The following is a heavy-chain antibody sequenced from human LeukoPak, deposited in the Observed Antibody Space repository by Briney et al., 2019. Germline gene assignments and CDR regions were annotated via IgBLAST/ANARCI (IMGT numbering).Heavy chain of an antibody. J-gene: IGHJ4*02. D-gene: IGHD1-26*01. Sequence: GGSLRLSCAASGFTFSSYGMHWVRQAPGKGLEWVAVISYDGRNKYYADSVKGRFTISRDNSKNTLYLQMNSLRTEDTAVYYCARDSGTSSFDYWGQGTLVTVSS. CDR3: ARDSGTSSFDY. V-gene: IGHV3-30*03. CDR1: GFTFSSYG. CDR2: ISYDGRNK.